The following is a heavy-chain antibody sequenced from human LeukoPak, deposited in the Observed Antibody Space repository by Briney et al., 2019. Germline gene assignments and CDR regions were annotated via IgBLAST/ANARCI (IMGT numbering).Heavy chain of an antibody. V-gene: IGHV3-30-3*01. J-gene: IGHJ4*02. CDR3: AKDRGALRYFDWLLHEFDY. CDR1: GFTFSSYA. CDR2: ISYDGSNK. D-gene: IGHD3-9*01. Sequence: GGSLRLSCAASGFTFSSYAMHWVRQAPGKGLEWVAVISYDGSNKYYADSVKGRFTISRDNSKNTLYLQMNSLRAEDTAVYYYAKDRGALRYFDWLLHEFDYWGQGTLVTVSS.